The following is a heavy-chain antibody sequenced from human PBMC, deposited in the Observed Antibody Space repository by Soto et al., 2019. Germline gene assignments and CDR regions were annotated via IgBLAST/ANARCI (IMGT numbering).Heavy chain of an antibody. CDR1: GLTFGSRA. Sequence: GGSLRLSCVASGLTFGSRAMSWVRQAPGEGLQWVATITDNGGDAKYADSVRGRFVISRDTSKKTLYLQMTSLTAEDSAMCFCARGSTESYPGSRIFDFWGRGTLVTVSS. J-gene: IGHJ4*02. CDR3: ARGSTESYPGSRIFDF. CDR2: ITDNGGDA. V-gene: IGHV3-23*01. D-gene: IGHD3-10*01.